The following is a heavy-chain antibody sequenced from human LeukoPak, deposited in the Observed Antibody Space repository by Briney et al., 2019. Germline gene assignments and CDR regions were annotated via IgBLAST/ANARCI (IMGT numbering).Heavy chain of an antibody. D-gene: IGHD3-10*01. CDR3: ARLFRDHRGYFDY. J-gene: IGHJ4*02. V-gene: IGHV4-34*01. CDR1: GGSFSGYY. Sequence: SETLSLTCAVYGGSFSGYYWSWIRQPPGKGLEWIGTISYSGSTYYNPSLKSRITISVDTSKNQFSLKLSSVTAADTAVYYCARLFRDHRGYFDYWGQGTLVTVSS. CDR2: ISYSGST.